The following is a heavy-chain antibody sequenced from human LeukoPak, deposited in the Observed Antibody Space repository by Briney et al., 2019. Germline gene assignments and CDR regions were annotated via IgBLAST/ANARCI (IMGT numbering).Heavy chain of an antibody. CDR2: ISWNSGSI. Sequence: PGGSLRLSCAASGFTFDDYAMHWFRQAPGKGLEWVSGISWNSGSIGYADSVKGRFTISRDNAKNSLYLQMNSLRAEDTALYYCAKGIFGVVISNMDVWGKGTTVTVSS. J-gene: IGHJ6*03. CDR1: GFTFDDYA. V-gene: IGHV3-9*01. D-gene: IGHD3-3*01. CDR3: AKGIFGVVISNMDV.